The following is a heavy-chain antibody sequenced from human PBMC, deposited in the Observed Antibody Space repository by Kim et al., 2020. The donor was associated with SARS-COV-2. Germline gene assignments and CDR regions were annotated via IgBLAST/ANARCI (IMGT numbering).Heavy chain of an antibody. D-gene: IGHD6-13*01. CDR2: SDYI. J-gene: IGHJ4*02. CDR3: ARDSSFFDY. Sequence: SDYIYYADSVKGRFTISRDNAKKSLYLQMNSLRAEDTAVYYCARDSSFFDYWGQGTLVTASS. V-gene: IGHV3-21*01.